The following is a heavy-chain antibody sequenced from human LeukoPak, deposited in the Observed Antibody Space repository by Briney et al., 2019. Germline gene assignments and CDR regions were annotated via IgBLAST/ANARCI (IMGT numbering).Heavy chain of an antibody. D-gene: IGHD3-10*01. J-gene: IGHJ3*02. CDR3: ARITVGAFDI. CDR1: GYTFTNYA. CDR2: INTNTGNP. Sequence: ASVKVSCKASGYTFTNYAMNWVRQAPGQGLEWMGWINTNTGNPTYAQGFIGRFLFSLDTSVSTTYLQITSLKAEDTAVYYCARITVGAFDIWGQGAMVTVSS. V-gene: IGHV7-4-1*02.